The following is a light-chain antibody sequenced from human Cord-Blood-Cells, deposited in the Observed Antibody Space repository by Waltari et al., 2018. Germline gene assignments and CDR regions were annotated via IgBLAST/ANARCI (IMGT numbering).Light chain of an antibody. CDR3: QQRSNFIT. V-gene: IGKV3-11*01. CDR1: QTVSSY. CDR2: DAS. Sequence: EIVLTHTPATLSLSPGERATLPCRPSQTVSSYLACYQQKPGHAPSLLFYDASNRATGIPARFSGSGSGTDFTLTIRCLEPEDFAVDCCQQRSNFITFSEGTRLEIK. J-gene: IGKJ5*01.